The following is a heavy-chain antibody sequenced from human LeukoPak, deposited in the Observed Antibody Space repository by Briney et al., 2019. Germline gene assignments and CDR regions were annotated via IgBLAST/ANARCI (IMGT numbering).Heavy chain of an antibody. V-gene: IGHV3-7*01. CDR2: IKEDGGEK. Sequence: GGSLRLSCAASGVTFSSYWMSWVRQAPGKGLEWVANIKEDGGEKYYVDSVKGRFTISRDNAKTSVYLQMNSLRAEDTAVYYCARGRFNYDSTGYSSFYYWGQGTLVTVSS. CDR3: ARGRFNYDSTGYSSFYY. J-gene: IGHJ4*02. CDR1: GVTFSSYW. D-gene: IGHD3-22*01.